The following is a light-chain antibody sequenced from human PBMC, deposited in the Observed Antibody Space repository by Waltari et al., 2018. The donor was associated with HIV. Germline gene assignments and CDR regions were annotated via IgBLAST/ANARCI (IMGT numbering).Light chain of an antibody. V-gene: IGKV4-1*01. CDR1: QSVLASSNVKYE. Sequence: DIVMTQSPDSLAVSLGERATINCMSSQSVLASSNVKYELAWDQQKPGLPPKLLIYWAFERQGGVPDRFSGSGSGTEFTLTISRLQPEDVAVYYCQQYHTTPQTFGQGTKVEI. J-gene: IGKJ1*01. CDR3: QQYHTTPQT. CDR2: WAF.